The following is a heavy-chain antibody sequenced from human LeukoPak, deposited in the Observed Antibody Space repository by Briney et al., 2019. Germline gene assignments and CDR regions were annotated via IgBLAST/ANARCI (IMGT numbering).Heavy chain of an antibody. V-gene: IGHV4-59*08. CDR3: ARQGMMVAATPFDY. Sequence: SETLSLTCTVSGGSISSYYWSWIRQPPGKGLEWIGYIYYSGSTNYNPSLKSRVTISVDTSKNQFSLKLSSVTAADTAVYYCARQGMMVAATPFDYWGQETLVTVSS. CDR1: GGSISSYY. J-gene: IGHJ4*02. CDR2: IYYSGST. D-gene: IGHD2-15*01.